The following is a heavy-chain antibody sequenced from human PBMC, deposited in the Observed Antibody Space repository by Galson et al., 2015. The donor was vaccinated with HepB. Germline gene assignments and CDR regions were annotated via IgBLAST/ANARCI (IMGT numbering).Heavy chain of an antibody. CDR1: GFIFSDYY. CDR3: AREGWLRAGYFDD. CDR2: ISNSGNTI. Sequence: SLRLSCAASGFIFSDYYMSWIRQAPGKGLEWISYISNSGNTIYYADSVKGRFTISRDNARNFLYLQMKSLRADDTAVYYCAREGWLRAGYFDDWGQGTRVTVSS. V-gene: IGHV3-11*01. D-gene: IGHD5-12*01. J-gene: IGHJ4*02.